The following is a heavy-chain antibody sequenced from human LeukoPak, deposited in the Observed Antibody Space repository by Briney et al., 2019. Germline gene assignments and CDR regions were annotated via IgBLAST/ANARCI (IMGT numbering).Heavy chain of an antibody. V-gene: IGHV3-30*18. J-gene: IGHJ4*02. Sequence: PGGSLRLSCAASGFTFSSYGIHWVRQAPGKGLEWVAVISYDGSNKYYADSVKGRFTISRDNSKNTLYLQMNSLRAEDTAVYYCAKDSYDSSGYYYYWGQGTLVTVSS. D-gene: IGHD3-22*01. CDR2: ISYDGSNK. CDR1: GFTFSSYG. CDR3: AKDSYDSSGYYYY.